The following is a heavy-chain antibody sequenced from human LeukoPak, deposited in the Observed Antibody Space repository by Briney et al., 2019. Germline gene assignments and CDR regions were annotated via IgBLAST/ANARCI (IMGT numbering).Heavy chain of an antibody. J-gene: IGHJ2*01. CDR1: GFTFSSYG. CDR3: ARDYLDWYFDL. CDR2: IWYDGSNK. V-gene: IGHV3-33*01. Sequence: GGSLRLSCAASGFTFSSYGMHWVRQAPGKGLEWVAVIWYDGSNKYYADSVKGRFTTSRDNSKNTLYLQMNSLRAEDTAVYYCARDYLDWYFDLRGRGTLVTVSS.